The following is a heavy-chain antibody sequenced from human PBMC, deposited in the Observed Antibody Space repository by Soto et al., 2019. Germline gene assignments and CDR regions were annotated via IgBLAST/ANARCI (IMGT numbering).Heavy chain of an antibody. D-gene: IGHD3-22*01. CDR1: GYTFTSYG. CDR3: ARVSYDSSGYYYFDY. V-gene: IGHV1-18*01. Sequence: ASVKVSCKASGYTFTSYGISWVRQAPGQGLEWMGWISAYNGNTNYAQKLQGRVTMTTDTSTSTAYMELRSLRSDDTAVYYCARVSYDSSGYYYFDYWGQGTLVTVSS. CDR2: ISAYNGNT. J-gene: IGHJ4*02.